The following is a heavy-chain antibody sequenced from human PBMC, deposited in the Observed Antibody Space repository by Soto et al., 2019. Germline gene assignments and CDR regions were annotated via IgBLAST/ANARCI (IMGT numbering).Heavy chain of an antibody. V-gene: IGHV3-21*01. CDR3: ARDTGPDLDYDFWSGYYRGLFDY. D-gene: IGHD3-3*01. Sequence: EVQLVESGGGLVKPGGSLRLSCAASGFTFSSYSMNWVRQAPGKGLEWVSSISSSSSYIYYADSVKGRFTISRDNSKNSLYLQMNSLRAEDTAVYYCARDTGPDLDYDFWSGYYRGLFDYWGQGTLVTVSS. J-gene: IGHJ4*02. CDR1: GFTFSSYS. CDR2: ISSSSSYI.